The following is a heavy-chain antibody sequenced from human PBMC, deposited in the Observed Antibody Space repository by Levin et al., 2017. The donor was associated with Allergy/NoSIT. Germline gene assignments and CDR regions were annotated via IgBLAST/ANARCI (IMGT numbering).Heavy chain of an antibody. D-gene: IGHD7-27*01. V-gene: IGHV3-21*01. Sequence: GESLKISCAASGFTFRTYSMNWVRQAPGKGLEWVSSISNTGTHIYYADSVKGRFTISRDNAKNSLYLQMNSLRADDTAVYYCAKAITGGFYFDFWGQGTLVTVSS. CDR3: AKAITGGFYFDF. CDR1: GFTFRTYS. CDR2: ISNTGTHI. J-gene: IGHJ4*02.